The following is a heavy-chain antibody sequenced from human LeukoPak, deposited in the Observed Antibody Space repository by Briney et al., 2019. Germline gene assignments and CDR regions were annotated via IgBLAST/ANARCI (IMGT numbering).Heavy chain of an antibody. CDR2: ISSSSSYI. Sequence: GGSLRLSCAASGFTFSSYSMTWVRQAPGKGLEWVSSISSSSSYIYYADSVKGRFTISRDNAKNSLYLQMNSLRAEDTAVYYCASLGPGRSWYVRDDYWGQGTLVTVSS. J-gene: IGHJ4*02. CDR1: GFTFSSYS. CDR3: ASLGPGRSWYVRDDY. D-gene: IGHD6-13*01. V-gene: IGHV3-21*01.